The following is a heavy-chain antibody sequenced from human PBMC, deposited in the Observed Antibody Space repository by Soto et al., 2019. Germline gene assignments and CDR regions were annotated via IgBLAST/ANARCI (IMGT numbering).Heavy chain of an antibody. J-gene: IGHJ4*02. V-gene: IGHV4-34*01. D-gene: IGHD3-22*01. Sequence: SETLSLTCAVYGGSFSGYYWSWIRQPPGKGLEWIGEINHSGSTNYNPSLKSRVTISVDTSKNQFSLKLSSVTAADTAVHYCARRVEDDSSGYYEGYFDYWGQGTLVTVSS. CDR3: ARRVEDDSSGYYEGYFDY. CDR2: INHSGST. CDR1: GGSFSGYY.